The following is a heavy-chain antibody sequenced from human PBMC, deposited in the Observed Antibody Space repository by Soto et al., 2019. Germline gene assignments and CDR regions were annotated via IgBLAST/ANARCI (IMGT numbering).Heavy chain of an antibody. CDR2: IYYSGST. CDR1: GGSISSYY. J-gene: IGHJ6*03. D-gene: IGHD3-3*01. Sequence: SETLSLTCTVSGGSISSYYWSWIRQPPGKGLEWIGYIYYSGSTNYNPSLKSRVTISVDTSKNQFSLKLSSVTAADTAVYYCARHRYDFWSGHYMDVWGKGTTVTVSS. V-gene: IGHV4-59*08. CDR3: ARHRYDFWSGHYMDV.